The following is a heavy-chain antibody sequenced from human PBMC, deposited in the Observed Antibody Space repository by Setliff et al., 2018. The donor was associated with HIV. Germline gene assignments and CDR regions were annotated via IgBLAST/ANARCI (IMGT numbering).Heavy chain of an antibody. V-gene: IGHV3-74*01. CDR1: GFTFSSYW. CDR2: ISSDGITT. Sequence: GGSLRLSCAASGFTFSSYWMHWVRQAPGKGLVWVSRISSDGITTSYADSVKGRFTISRDDAKNSLYLQMNSLRAEDTAVYYCARDRVPIYWGQGMLVTVSS. J-gene: IGHJ4*02. D-gene: IGHD3-10*01. CDR3: ARDRVPIY.